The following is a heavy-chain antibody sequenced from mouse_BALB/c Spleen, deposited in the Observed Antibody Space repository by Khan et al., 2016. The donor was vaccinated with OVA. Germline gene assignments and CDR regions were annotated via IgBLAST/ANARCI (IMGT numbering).Heavy chain of an antibody. CDR3: AREEALYHVDH. CDR1: GYIFTSYW. V-gene: IGHV1S132*01. CDR2: IYPGTDNS. Sequence: QVQLKESGAELVRPGASVKLSCKTSGYIFTSYWIHWVKQRSGQGLAWIARIYPGTDNSYYNEKFKDKATLTADKSSSTAYMQLSSLKSADSDVYFCAREEALYHVDHWGQGTTLTVSS. D-gene: IGHD3-2*02. J-gene: IGHJ2*01.